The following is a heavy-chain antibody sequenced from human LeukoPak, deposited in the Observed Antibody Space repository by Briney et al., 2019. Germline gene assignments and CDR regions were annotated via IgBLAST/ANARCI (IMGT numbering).Heavy chain of an antibody. V-gene: IGHV4-59*08. CDR3: ARQSGTLLDS. D-gene: IGHD1-14*01. Sequence: SETLSLTCSVSGGSISSSYWSCVRQPPGKKLEWIGYSYYSGTTNYNPSLESRVTISVDPSKNQFSLKLRSVTAADTAVYYCARQSGTLLDSWGQGTLVTVSA. J-gene: IGHJ4*02. CDR1: GGSISSSY. CDR2: SYYSGTT.